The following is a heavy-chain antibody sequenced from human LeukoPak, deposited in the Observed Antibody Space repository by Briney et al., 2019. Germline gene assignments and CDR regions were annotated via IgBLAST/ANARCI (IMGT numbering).Heavy chain of an antibody. V-gene: IGHV4-59*01. D-gene: IGHD2-15*01. J-gene: IGHJ3*02. CDR3: ARVVYYSGGSCYSVAFDT. Sequence: SETLSLTCTVSGGSISSYYWSWIRQPPGKGLEWIGYIYYSGSTNYNPSLKSRVTISVDTSKNKFSLKLSSVTAADTAVYYCARVVYYSGGSCYSVAFDTWGQGKMVTVSS. CDR2: IYYSGST. CDR1: GGSISSYY.